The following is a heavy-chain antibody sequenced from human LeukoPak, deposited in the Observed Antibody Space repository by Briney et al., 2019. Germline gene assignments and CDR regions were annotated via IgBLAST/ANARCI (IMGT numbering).Heavy chain of an antibody. Sequence: GGSLRLSCAASGFTFSSYAMNWVRQAPGKGLEWVSAISGSGGSTYYADSVKGRFTISRDNSKNTLYLQMNSLRAEGTAVYYCANRYCSGGSCYLDYWGQGTLVTVSS. D-gene: IGHD2-15*01. J-gene: IGHJ4*02. CDR1: GFTFSSYA. V-gene: IGHV3-23*01. CDR2: ISGSGGST. CDR3: ANRYCSGGSCYLDY.